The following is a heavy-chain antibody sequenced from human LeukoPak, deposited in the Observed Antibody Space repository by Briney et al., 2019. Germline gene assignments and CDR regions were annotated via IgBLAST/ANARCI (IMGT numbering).Heavy chain of an antibody. Sequence: PSETLSLPCSVSGGFINDYYWSWIRQPPGKGLEWIGYIHYSGATNYNPSLKSRVIMSVDTSRNQFSLNLYSVTAADTAMYYCARHSSGWHLDFWGQGTLVTVSS. V-gene: IGHV4-59*01. CDR2: IHYSGAT. J-gene: IGHJ4*02. CDR1: GGFINDYY. D-gene: IGHD6-19*01. CDR3: ARHSSGWHLDF.